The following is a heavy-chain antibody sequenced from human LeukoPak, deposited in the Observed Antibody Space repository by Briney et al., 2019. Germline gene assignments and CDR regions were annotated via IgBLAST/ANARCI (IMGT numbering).Heavy chain of an antibody. CDR1: GFTFSSYN. J-gene: IGHJ4*02. CDR3: ASGVNYFDY. V-gene: IGHV3-21*01. D-gene: IGHD3-3*01. Sequence: GGSLRLSCAASGFTFSSYNMKWVRQAPGKGLEWVSSISSRSSYIFYADSVKGRFTISRDNAKKSLYLQMNSLRAEDTAVYYCASGVNYFDYWGQGTLVTISS. CDR2: ISSRSSYI.